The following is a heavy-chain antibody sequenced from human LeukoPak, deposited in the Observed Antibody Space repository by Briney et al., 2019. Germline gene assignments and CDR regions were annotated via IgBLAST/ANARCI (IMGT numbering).Heavy chain of an antibody. D-gene: IGHD3-16*01. J-gene: IGHJ4*02. CDR2: IGKSGHT. V-gene: IGHV3-13*01. CDR1: GFTFNSYD. CDR3: ASGGEGWNY. Sequence: PGGSLRLSCAASGFTFNSYDMLWLPQVTGKGLEWVSGIGKSGHTYYAGSVKGRFTISRENAKNSLYLQMNDLRAGDTAVYYCASGGEGWNYWRQGSLVTAYS.